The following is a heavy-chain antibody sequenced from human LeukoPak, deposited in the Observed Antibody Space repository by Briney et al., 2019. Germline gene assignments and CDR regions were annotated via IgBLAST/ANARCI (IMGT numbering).Heavy chain of an antibody. CDR2: FDPEDGET. D-gene: IGHD3-3*01. CDR3: AAPVLFWSGYYNFDY. CDR1: GYTLTELS. J-gene: IGHJ4*02. Sequence: ASVKVSCKVSGYTLTELSMHWVGQAPGKGLEWMGGFDPEDGETIYAQKFQGRVTMTEDTSTAPAYMELSSLRSEDTAVHYCAAPVLFWSGYYNFDYWGQGTLVTVSS. V-gene: IGHV1-24*01.